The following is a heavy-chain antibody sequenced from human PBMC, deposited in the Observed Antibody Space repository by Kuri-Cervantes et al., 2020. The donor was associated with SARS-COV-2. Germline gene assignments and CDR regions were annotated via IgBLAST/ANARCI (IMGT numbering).Heavy chain of an antibody. CDR2: INSDGSST. CDR1: GFTFSSYW. V-gene: IGHV3-74*01. Sequence: GGSLRLSCAASGFTFSSYWMHWVRQAPGKGLVWVSRINSDGSSTSYADSVKGRFTISRDNSKNTLYLQMNSLRAEDTAVYYCAKDYLIVVVPAANPAFGEFDYWGQGTLVTVSS. J-gene: IGHJ4*02. D-gene: IGHD2-2*01. CDR3: AKDYLIVVVPAANPAFGEFDY.